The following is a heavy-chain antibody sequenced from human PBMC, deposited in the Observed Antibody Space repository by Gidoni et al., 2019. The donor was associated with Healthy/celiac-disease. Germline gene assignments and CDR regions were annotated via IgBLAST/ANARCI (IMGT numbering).Heavy chain of an antibody. CDR3: ARGTQKYYYDSSGYYPDAFDI. CDR1: GGTFSSYA. J-gene: IGHJ3*02. CDR2: IIPIFGTA. V-gene: IGHV1-69*01. D-gene: IGHD3-22*01. Sequence: VSCKASGGTFSSYAISWVRQAPGQGLEWMGGIIPIFGTANYAQKCQGRVTITADESTSTAYMERSSLRSEDTAVYYCARGTQKYYYDSSGYYPDAFDIWGQGTMVTVSS.